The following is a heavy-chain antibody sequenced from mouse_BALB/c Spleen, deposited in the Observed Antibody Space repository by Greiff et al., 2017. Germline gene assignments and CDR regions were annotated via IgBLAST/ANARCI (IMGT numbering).Heavy chain of an antibody. CDR3: ARRLRVGAMDY. J-gene: IGHJ4*01. CDR2: ISYSGST. V-gene: IGHV3-2*02. CDR1: GYSITSDYA. Sequence: VQLKESGPGLVKPSQSLSLTCTVTGYSITSDYAWNWIRQFPGNKLEWMGYISYSGSTSYNPSLKSRISITRDTSKNQFFLQLNSVTTEDTATYYCARRLRVGAMDYWGQGTSVTVSS. D-gene: IGHD1-1*01.